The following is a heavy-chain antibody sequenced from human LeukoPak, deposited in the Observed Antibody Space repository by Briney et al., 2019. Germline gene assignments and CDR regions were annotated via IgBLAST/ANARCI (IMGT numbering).Heavy chain of an antibody. Sequence: ASVKVSCKASGYTFTSYDINWVRQATGQGLEWMGWMNPNSGGTNYAQKFQGRVTMTRDTSISTAYMELSRLRSDDTAVYYCARLRGTGAANWGQGTLVTVSS. V-gene: IGHV1-2*02. J-gene: IGHJ4*02. CDR1: GYTFTSYD. CDR2: MNPNSGGT. D-gene: IGHD1-14*01. CDR3: ARLRGTGAAN.